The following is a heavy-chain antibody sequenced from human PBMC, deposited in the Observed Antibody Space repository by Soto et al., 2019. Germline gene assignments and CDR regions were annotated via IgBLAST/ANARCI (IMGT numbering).Heavy chain of an antibody. CDR1: GYTFTSYY. J-gene: IGHJ6*03. V-gene: IGHV1-46*03. D-gene: IGHD2-15*01. CDR2: INPSGGST. CDR3: ASVNCSGGSCYQDYYYYYMDV. Sequence: ASVKVSCKASGYTFTSYYMHWVRQAPGQGLEWMGIINPSGGSTSYAQKFQGRVTMTRDTSTSTVYMELSSLRSEDTAVYYCASVNCSGGSCYQDYYYYYMDVWGKGTTVTVSS.